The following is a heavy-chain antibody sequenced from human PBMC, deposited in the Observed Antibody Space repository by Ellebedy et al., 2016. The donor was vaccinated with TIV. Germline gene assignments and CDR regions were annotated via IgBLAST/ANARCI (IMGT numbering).Heavy chain of an antibody. CDR3: ARDYNYYMDV. V-gene: IGHV3-21*01. Sequence: GESLKISXAASGFTFRSYTMNWVRQAPGKGLEWVSSISDSSRYIYYADSVKGRFTISRDNAKNSLYLQMNSLRAEDTAVYYCARDYNYYMDVWGKGTTVTVSS. CDR2: ISDSSRYI. J-gene: IGHJ6*03. CDR1: GFTFRSYT.